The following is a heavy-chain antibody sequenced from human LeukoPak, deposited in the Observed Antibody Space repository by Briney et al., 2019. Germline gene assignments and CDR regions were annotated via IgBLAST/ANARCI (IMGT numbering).Heavy chain of an antibody. D-gene: IGHD6-19*01. V-gene: IGHV1-18*01. CDR1: GYTFTSYG. CDR2: ISAYNGNT. Sequence: ASVKVSCKASGYTFTSYGISWVRQAPGQGLEWMGWISAYNGNTNYAQKLQGRATMTTDTSTSTAYMELRSLRSDDTAVYYCARIPRQWLVEYYIDYWGQGTLVTVSS. J-gene: IGHJ4*02. CDR3: ARIPRQWLVEYYIDY.